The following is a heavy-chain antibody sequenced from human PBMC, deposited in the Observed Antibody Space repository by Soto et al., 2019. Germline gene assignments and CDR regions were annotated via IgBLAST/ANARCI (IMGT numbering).Heavy chain of an antibody. J-gene: IGHJ6*02. CDR1: GGSVSSGSYY. Sequence: SETLSLTCTVSGGSVSSGSYYWSWIRQPPGKGLEWIGYIYYSGSTNYNPSLKSRVTISVDTSKNQFSMKLSSVTAADTAVYYCAREKYQLLQTRNYGLDGWGQGTLVTVYS. D-gene: IGHD2-2*01. CDR2: IYYSGST. CDR3: AREKYQLLQTRNYGLDG. V-gene: IGHV4-61*01.